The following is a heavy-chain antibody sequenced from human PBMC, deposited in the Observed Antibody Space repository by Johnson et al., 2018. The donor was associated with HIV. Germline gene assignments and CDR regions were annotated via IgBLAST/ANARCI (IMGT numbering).Heavy chain of an antibody. CDR3: ARGYCSHGVCYTRADAFDI. Sequence: VQLVESGGGLVQPGGSLRLSCAASGFTFSSYWMHWVRQAPGKGLVWVSRINSDGSIISYADSVKGRLTISRDNAKNTLFLQVNSLRPEDTAVYYCARGYCSHGVCYTRADAFDIWGQGTMVTASS. V-gene: IGHV3-74*01. J-gene: IGHJ3*02. D-gene: IGHD2-8*01. CDR1: GFTFSSYW. CDR2: INSDGSII.